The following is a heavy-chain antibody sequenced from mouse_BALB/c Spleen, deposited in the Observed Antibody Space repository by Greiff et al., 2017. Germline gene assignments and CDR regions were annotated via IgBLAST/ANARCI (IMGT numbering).Heavy chain of an antibody. J-gene: IGHJ3*01. CDR2: ISSGGST. Sequence: EVMLVESGGGLVKPGGSLKLSCAASGFTFSSYAMSWVRQTPEKRLEWVASISSGGSTYYPDSVKGRFTISRDNARNILYLQMSSLRSEDTAMYCCARGGGYDERFAYWGQGTLVTVSA. CDR1: GFTFSSYA. V-gene: IGHV5-6-5*01. D-gene: IGHD2-2*01. CDR3: ARGGGYDERFAY.